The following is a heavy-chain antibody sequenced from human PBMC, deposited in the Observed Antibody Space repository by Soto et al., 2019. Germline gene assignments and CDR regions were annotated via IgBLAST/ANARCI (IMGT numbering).Heavy chain of an antibody. D-gene: IGHD3-22*01. J-gene: IGHJ4*02. CDR1: GRSITSYY. V-gene: IGHV4-59*12. Sequence: QVVLQESGPGLVKPSETLSLTCSVSGRSITSYYWSWVRQPPGKGLEWIGYIYDNGITSQNPPLKSRFTMSADTSQNQFSLKLTSVTGADTAVYYCARTYDSNGYANEFDSWGQGILVTVTS. CDR2: IYDNGIT. CDR3: ARTYDSNGYANEFDS.